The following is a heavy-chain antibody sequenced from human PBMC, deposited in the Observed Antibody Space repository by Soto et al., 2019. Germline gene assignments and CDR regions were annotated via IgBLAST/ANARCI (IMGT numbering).Heavy chain of an antibody. CDR1: GYTFTNYG. J-gene: IGHJ5*02. CDR2: ISAYNGNT. Sequence: QVQLVQSGAEVKKPGASVKVSCKASGYTFTNYGISWVRQAPGQGLEWMGWISAYNGNTKYAQNLQGGVTMTTDTSTSTAYLELRSLKSDDTAVYYCARGVGSGSYYNQYNWFDPWGQGTLVTVSS. D-gene: IGHD3-10*01. CDR3: ARGVGSGSYYNQYNWFDP. V-gene: IGHV1-18*01.